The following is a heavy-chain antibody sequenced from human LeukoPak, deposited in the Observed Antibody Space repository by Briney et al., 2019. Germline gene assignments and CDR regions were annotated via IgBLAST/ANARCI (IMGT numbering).Heavy chain of an antibody. D-gene: IGHD5-18*01. CDR1: GYTFTSYA. CDR2: INTNTGNP. Sequence: GASVKVTCKASGYTFTSYAMNWARQAPGQGLEWVGWINTNTGNPTYAQGFTGRFVFSLDTSVSTAYLQISSLKAEDTAVYYCARGLWLQYYYYYMDVWGKGTTVTVSS. J-gene: IGHJ6*03. V-gene: IGHV7-4-1*02. CDR3: ARGLWLQYYYYYMDV.